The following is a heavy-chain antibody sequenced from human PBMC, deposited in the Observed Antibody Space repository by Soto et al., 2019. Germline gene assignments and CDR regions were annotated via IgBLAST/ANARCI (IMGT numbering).Heavy chain of an antibody. CDR2: IYYSGST. CDR3: ARDSGRGIAAAGTLYYYYYYGMDV. V-gene: IGHV4-31*03. J-gene: IGHJ6*02. Sequence: PSETLSLTCTVSGGSISSGGYYWSWIRQHPGKGLEWIGYIYYSGSTYYNPSLKSRVTISVDTSKNQFSLKLSSVTAADTAVYYCARDSGRGIAAAGTLYYYYYYGMDVWGQGTTVTAP. CDR1: GGSISSGGYY. D-gene: IGHD6-13*01.